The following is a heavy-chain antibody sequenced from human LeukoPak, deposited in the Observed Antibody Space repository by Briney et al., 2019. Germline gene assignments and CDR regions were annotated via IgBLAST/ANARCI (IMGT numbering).Heavy chain of an antibody. J-gene: IGHJ4*02. D-gene: IGHD3-22*01. CDR2: FDPEDGET. V-gene: IGHV1-24*01. CDR3: ATLIPEHYYDSSGYYYPH. CDR1: GYTLTELS. Sequence: GASVKVSCKVSGYTLTELSMHWVRQAPGKGLEWMGGFDPEDGETIYAQKFQGRVTMTEDTSTDTAYMELSSLRSEDTAVYYCATLIPEHYYDSSGYYYPHWGQGTLVTVSS.